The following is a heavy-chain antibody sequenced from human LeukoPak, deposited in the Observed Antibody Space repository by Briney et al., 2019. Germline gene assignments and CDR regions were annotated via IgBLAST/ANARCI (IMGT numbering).Heavy chain of an antibody. V-gene: IGHV4-4*02. CDR3: ARNPGSDYPEW. J-gene: IGHJ4*02. D-gene: IGHD4-17*01. Sequence: SGTLSLTCAVSGGSISGSSWWSWVRQPPGKGLEWIGEIYHSGNTNYNPFLKSRVTISVDKSTNQFSLKLSSVTAADTAVYYCARNPGSDYPEWWGQGILVTVSS. CDR1: GGSISGSSW. CDR2: IYHSGNT.